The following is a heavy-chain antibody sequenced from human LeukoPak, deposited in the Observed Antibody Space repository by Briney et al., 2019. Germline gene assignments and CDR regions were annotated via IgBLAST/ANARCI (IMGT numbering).Heavy chain of an antibody. CDR1: GFTFSSYW. D-gene: IGHD2-15*01. CDR3: ARAPSEIGGYPEYFRH. CDR2: IKSDGST. V-gene: IGHV3-74*01. J-gene: IGHJ1*01. Sequence: PGGSLRFSCAASGFTFSSYWMHWVRQAPGKGLVWVSRIKSDGSTNYADSVKGRFTISRDNAKNTVSLQMNSLRAEDTGVYYCARAPSEIGGYPEYFRHWGQGTLVTVSS.